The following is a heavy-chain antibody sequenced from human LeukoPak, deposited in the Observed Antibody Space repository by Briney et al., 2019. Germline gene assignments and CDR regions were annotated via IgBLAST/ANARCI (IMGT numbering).Heavy chain of an antibody. J-gene: IGHJ3*02. CDR3: ARGPSGYAFDI. CDR1: GSISSGSYY. V-gene: IGHV4-61*02. D-gene: IGHD3-22*01. Sequence: SETLSLTCTVSGSISSGSYYWSWIRQPAGKGLEWIGRIYTSGSTNYNPSLKSRVTISVDTSKNQFSLKLSSVTAADTAVYYCARGPSGYAFDIWGQGTTVTVS. CDR2: IYTSGST.